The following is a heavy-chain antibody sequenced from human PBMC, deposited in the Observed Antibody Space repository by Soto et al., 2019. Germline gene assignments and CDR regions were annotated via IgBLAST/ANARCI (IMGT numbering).Heavy chain of an antibody. Sequence: EVYLLESGGDLVQPGGSLRLSCAASGFSFDSYVMNWVRQAPGKGLEWVSSISPSGGGANYADSVKGRFTISRDNSKKTLSLQMNSLRAEDTAVYYCAKGDCNGGRCYRGFDHWGQGTLVTVSS. V-gene: IGHV3-23*01. CDR1: GFSFDSYV. D-gene: IGHD2-15*01. CDR3: AKGDCNGGRCYRGFDH. J-gene: IGHJ4*02. CDR2: ISPSGGGA.